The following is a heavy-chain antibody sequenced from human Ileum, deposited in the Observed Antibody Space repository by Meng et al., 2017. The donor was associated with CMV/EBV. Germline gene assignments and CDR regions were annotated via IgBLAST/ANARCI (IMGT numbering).Heavy chain of an antibody. Sequence: SETLSLTCTVSGASISSGDYYWNWIRQPPGKGPELIGYIHYTGSAYNSPSVDSRVTISMDISKNQFSLRLSSVTAADTAVYFCARGTPVAGVVVIARAFDLWGQGTMVTVSS. CDR3: ARGTPVAGVVVIARAFDL. J-gene: IGHJ3*01. V-gene: IGHV4-30-4*08. D-gene: IGHD3-3*01. CDR2: IHYTGSA. CDR1: GASISSGDYY.